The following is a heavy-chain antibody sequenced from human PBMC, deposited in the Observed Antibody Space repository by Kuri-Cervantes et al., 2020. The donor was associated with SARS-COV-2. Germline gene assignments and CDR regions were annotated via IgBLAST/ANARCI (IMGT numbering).Heavy chain of an antibody. D-gene: IGHD2-15*01. CDR1: GFTFSSYW. J-gene: IGHJ4*02. CDR3: ARDGDFWSGYSEGYCSGGSCYPGD. CDR2: IKQDGSGK. Sequence: GESLKISCAASGFTFSSYWMSWVRQAPGKGLEWVANIKQDGSGKYYVDSVKGRFTISRDNAKNSLYLQMNSLRAEDTAVYYCARDGDFWSGYSEGYCSGGSCYPGDWGQGTLVTV. V-gene: IGHV3-7*03.